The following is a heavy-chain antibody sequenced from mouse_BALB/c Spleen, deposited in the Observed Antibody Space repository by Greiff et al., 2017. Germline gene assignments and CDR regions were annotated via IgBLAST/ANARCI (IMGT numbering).Heavy chain of an antibody. CDR3: ARVSAYEYDEDYYAMDY. CDR2: INPYNDGT. CDR1: GYTFTSYV. D-gene: IGHD2-4*01. Sequence: VQLQQSGPELVKPGASVKMSCKASGYTFTSYVMHWVKQKPGQGLEWIGYINPYNDGTKYNEKFKGKATLTSDKSSSTAYMELSSLTSEDSAVYYCARVSAYEYDEDYYAMDYWGQGTSVTVSS. V-gene: IGHV1-14*01. J-gene: IGHJ4*01.